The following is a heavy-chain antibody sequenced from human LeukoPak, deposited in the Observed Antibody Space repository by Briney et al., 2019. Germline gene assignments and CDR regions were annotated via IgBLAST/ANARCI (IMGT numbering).Heavy chain of an antibody. Sequence: GESLKIPCKGSGYSFTSYWIGWVRQMPGKGLEWMGIIYPGDSDTRYSPSFQGQVTISAGKSISTAYLQWSSLKASDTAMYYCARRREQWLADYWGQGTLVTVSS. D-gene: IGHD6-19*01. V-gene: IGHV5-51*01. CDR1: GYSFTSYW. CDR3: ARRREQWLADY. CDR2: IYPGDSDT. J-gene: IGHJ4*02.